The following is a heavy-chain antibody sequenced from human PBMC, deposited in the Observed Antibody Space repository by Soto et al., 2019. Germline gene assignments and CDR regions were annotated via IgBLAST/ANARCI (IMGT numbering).Heavy chain of an antibody. V-gene: IGHV1-46*01. D-gene: IGHD5-12*01. J-gene: IGHJ5*02. CDR3: ARSIAHMATTA. CDR1: GYTFTSYY. Sequence: QVQLVQSGAEVKKPGASVKVSCKASGYTFTSYYMHWVRQAPGQGLEWMGIINPSGGSTIYAQKFQGRVTMTRDTSTSTVYMELSSLRSEDTAVYYCARSIAHMATTAWGQGTLVTVSS. CDR2: INPSGGST.